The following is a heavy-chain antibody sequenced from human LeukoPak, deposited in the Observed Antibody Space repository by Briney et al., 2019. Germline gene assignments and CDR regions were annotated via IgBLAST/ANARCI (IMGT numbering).Heavy chain of an antibody. Sequence: SETLSLTCTVSGGSISSSSCYWGWIRQPPGKGLEWIGSIYYSGSTYYNPSLKSRVTISVDTSKNQFSLKLSSVTAADTAVYYCARVSASGATRRFDYWGQGTLVTVSS. V-gene: IGHV4-39*07. CDR2: IYYSGST. CDR1: GGSISSSSCY. J-gene: IGHJ4*02. D-gene: IGHD5-12*01. CDR3: ARVSASGATRRFDY.